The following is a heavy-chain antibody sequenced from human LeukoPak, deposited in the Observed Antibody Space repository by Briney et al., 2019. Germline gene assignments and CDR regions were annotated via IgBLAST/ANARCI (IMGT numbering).Heavy chain of an antibody. J-gene: IGHJ4*02. Sequence: ASVKVSCKASGYTFTSYGISWVRQAPGQGLEWMGWISAYNGNTNYAQKLQGRVTMTTDTSTSTVYMELSSLRSEDTAVYYCARDYLKVVLAATAPSAGHMDNWGQGTLVTVSS. CDR1: GYTFTSYG. V-gene: IGHV1-18*01. D-gene: IGHD2-15*01. CDR3: ARDYLKVVLAATAPSAGHMDN. CDR2: ISAYNGNT.